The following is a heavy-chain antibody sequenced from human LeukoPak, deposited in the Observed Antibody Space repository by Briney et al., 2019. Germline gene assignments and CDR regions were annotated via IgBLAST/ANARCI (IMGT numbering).Heavy chain of an antibody. CDR3: ARASRSGYPPFDY. V-gene: IGHV3-30*03. Sequence: PGRSLRLSCAASGFTFSSYGMHWVRQAPGKGLEWVAVISYDGSNKYYADSVKGRFTISRDNSKNTLYLQMNSLRAEDTAVYYCARASRSGYPPFDYWGQGTLVTVSS. CDR2: ISYDGSNK. CDR1: GFTFSSYG. J-gene: IGHJ4*02. D-gene: IGHD3-22*01.